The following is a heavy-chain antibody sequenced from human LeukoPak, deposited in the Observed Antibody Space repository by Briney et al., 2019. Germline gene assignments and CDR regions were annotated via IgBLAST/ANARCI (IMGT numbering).Heavy chain of an antibody. J-gene: IGHJ6*03. D-gene: IGHD3-10*01. CDR2: ISSSGSTI. Sequence: PGGSLRLSCAASGFTVSSNYMSWVRQAPGKGLEWVSYISSSGSTIYYADSVKGRFTISRDNAKNSLYLQMNSLRAEDTAVYYCARDELGSYGSGSDQGYYYYMDVWGKGATVTISS. CDR3: ARDELGSYGSGSDQGYYYYMDV. CDR1: GFTVSSNY. V-gene: IGHV3-11*01.